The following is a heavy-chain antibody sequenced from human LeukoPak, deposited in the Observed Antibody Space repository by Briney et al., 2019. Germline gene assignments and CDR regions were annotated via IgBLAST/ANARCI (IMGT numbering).Heavy chain of an antibody. D-gene: IGHD3-22*01. CDR2: IQTSGIT. CDR1: GGSIDSYH. J-gene: IGHJ4*02. V-gene: IGHV4-4*07. Sequence: SETLSLTCTVSGGSIDSYHWSWIRHPAGKGLEWIGRIQTSGITNYNPSLKSRVTMSVDMSKNQFSLKLSSVTAADTAVYYCARDTYYYDSSGLTTIDYWGQGTLVTVSS. CDR3: ARDTYYYDSSGLTTIDY.